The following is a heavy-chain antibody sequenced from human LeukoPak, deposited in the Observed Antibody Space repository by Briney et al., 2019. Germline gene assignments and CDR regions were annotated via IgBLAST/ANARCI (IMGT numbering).Heavy chain of an antibody. CDR1: GYTFTINH. CDR2: INPSGDST. J-gene: IGHJ4*02. V-gene: IGHV1-46*01. Sequence: ASVKVSCKASGYTFTINHIHWVRQAPGQGLEWMGVINPSGDSTTYAQNFQGRVTMTRDTSTSTVYMELRSLRSEDTAIYYCAKLATSDTGETYWGQRTLVTVSS. D-gene: IGHD3-16*01. CDR3: AKLATSDTGETY.